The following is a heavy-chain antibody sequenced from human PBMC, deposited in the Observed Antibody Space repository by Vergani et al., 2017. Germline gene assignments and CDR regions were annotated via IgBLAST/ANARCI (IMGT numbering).Heavy chain of an antibody. D-gene: IGHD6-13*01. CDR1: GYSFTSYW. CDR3: ARGALYSSRGSYFDY. Sequence: EVQLVPSGAEVKTPGESLKISCKGSGYSFTSYWIGWVRQMPGKGLEWMGIIYPGDSDTRYSPSFQGQVTISADKSISTAYLQWSSLKASDTAMYYCARGALYSSRGSYFDYWGQGTLVTVSS. V-gene: IGHV5-51*03. J-gene: IGHJ4*02. CDR2: IYPGDSDT.